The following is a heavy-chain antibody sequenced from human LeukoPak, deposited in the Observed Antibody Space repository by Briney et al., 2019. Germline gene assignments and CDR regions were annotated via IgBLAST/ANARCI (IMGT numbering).Heavy chain of an antibody. CDR3: AILPYSSSSLYYYYGVDV. J-gene: IGHJ6*02. Sequence: SETLSLTCTVSGGSLSSYYWSWIRQPPGKGLEWIGYIYYSGSTNYNPSLKSRVTISVDTSKNQFSLKLSSVTAADTAVYYCAILPYSSSSLYYYYGVDVWGQGTTVTVSS. D-gene: IGHD6-13*01. CDR2: IYYSGST. V-gene: IGHV4-59*01. CDR1: GGSLSSYY.